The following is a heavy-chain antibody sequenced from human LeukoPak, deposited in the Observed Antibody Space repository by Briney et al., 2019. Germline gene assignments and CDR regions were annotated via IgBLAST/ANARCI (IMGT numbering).Heavy chain of an antibody. CDR2: INPNSGGT. J-gene: IGHJ4*02. CDR1: GYTFTGYY. V-gene: IGHV1-2*02. D-gene: IGHD3-22*01. CDR3: ARPNYYDSSGYYVSDY. Sequence: GASVKVSCKASGYTFTGYYMHWVRQASGQGLEWMGWINPNSGGTNYAQKFQGRVTMTRDTSISTAYMELSRLRSDDTAVYYCARPNYYDSSGYYVSDYWGQGTLVAVSS.